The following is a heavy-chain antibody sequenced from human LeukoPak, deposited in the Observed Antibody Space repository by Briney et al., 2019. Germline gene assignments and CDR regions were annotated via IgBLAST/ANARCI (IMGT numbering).Heavy chain of an antibody. CDR2: IYFSGST. CDR1: GGSISSYY. CDR3: ASHIYCNSTSCYDY. Sequence: SETLSLTCTVSGGSISSYYWTWIRQFPGKGLEWIGYIYFSGSTTYNPTLKSRVTISLDTSKNQFSLKLTSVTAADTAVYYCASHIYCNSTSCYDYWGQGTLLTVSS. J-gene: IGHJ4*02. V-gene: IGHV4-59*08. D-gene: IGHD2-2*01.